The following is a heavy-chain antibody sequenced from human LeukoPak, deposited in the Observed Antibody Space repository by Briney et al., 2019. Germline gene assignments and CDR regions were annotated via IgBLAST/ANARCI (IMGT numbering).Heavy chain of an antibody. V-gene: IGHV4-34*01. CDR1: GGSFSGYY. Sequence: SETLSLTCAVYGGSFSGYYWSWIRQTPGKGREWIGQINDSGSTNCNPSLKSRVTLSVDTAKNQFSLRLNSVTAADTAVYYCARRLVDSSARQVGDDWGQGTLVTVSS. CDR3: ARRLVDSSARQVGDD. CDR2: INDSGST. J-gene: IGHJ4*02. D-gene: IGHD3-22*01.